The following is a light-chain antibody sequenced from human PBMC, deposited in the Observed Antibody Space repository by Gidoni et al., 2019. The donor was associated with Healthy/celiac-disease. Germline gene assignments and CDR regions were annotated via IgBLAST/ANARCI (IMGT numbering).Light chain of an antibody. J-gene: IGKJ4*01. V-gene: IGKV1-39*01. CDR2: TAS. Sequence: DIQMTQSPSSLSASVRDSVTITCRASQRNSSYLTWYQQKPGKAPKLLIYTASSLQSGVPSRFSGSGSGTAFTLTISSLQPEDVATDYCQQSYSTPPSTFGGXTKVEIK. CDR3: QQSYSTPPST. CDR1: QRNSSY.